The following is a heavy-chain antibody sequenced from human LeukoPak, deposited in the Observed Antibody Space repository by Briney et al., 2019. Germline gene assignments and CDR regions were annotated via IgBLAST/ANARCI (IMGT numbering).Heavy chain of an antibody. CDR2: VQNDRSSK. J-gene: IGHJ4*02. V-gene: IGHV3-30*02. CDR1: GFTFSTYG. CDR3: AKPPSMIIVVPLDF. D-gene: IGHD3-22*01. Sequence: GGSLRLSCAASGFTFSTYGMHWVRQAPGKGLEWVAFVQNDRSSKYYADSVKGRFAISRDNSKNMVYLQMNSLRAEDTAVYYCAKPPSMIIVVPLDFWGQGTLVTVSS.